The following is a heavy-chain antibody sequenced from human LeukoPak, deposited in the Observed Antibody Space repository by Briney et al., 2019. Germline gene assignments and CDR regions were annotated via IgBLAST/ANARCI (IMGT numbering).Heavy chain of an antibody. Sequence: HPGGSLRLSCAASGFTFSSYSMNWVRQAPGKGLEWVSVIYRHGGTAYGDSVQGRFSISRDNSKNTVDLQMNSLRAEDTAVYYCTRDVIYASEIYSYGDSWGQGTLVTVSS. CDR3: TRDVIYASEIYSYGDS. V-gene: IGHV3-66*01. D-gene: IGHD3-16*01. CDR2: IYRHGGT. J-gene: IGHJ4*02. CDR1: GFTFSSYS.